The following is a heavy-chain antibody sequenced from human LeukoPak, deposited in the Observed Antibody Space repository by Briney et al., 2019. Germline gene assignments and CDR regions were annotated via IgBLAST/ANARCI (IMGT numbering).Heavy chain of an antibody. V-gene: IGHV3-23*01. D-gene: IGHD1-26*01. J-gene: IGHJ4*02. CDR3: AKYSGDYFGDY. Sequence: GGSLRRSGAASGFTFSSCAISWVHQAPGKGLEWVSGISASGGHTFYADSVKGRFSISRDNSKNTLYLQMNSLRVEDTAIYYCAKYSGDYFGDYWGQGNLVTGTS. CDR2: ISASGGHT. CDR1: GFTFSSCA.